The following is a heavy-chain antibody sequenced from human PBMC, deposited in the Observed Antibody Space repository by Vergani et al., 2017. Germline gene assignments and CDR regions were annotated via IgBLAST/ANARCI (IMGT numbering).Heavy chain of an antibody. J-gene: IGHJ4*01. CDR2: ISYDGTKK. CDR1: GFTFSSYA. D-gene: IGHD3-16*01. Sequence: QVQLVESGGGVVQPGRSLRLSCAASGFTFSSYAMHWVRQAPGKGLEWVAIISYDGTKKYYADSVKGRFPNSRDNSKNTLYLQMNRLRAEVTAVYYSARDTDGVWYFGCWGQGYLVTVSS. CDR3: ARDTDGVWYFGC. V-gene: IGHV3-30-3*01.